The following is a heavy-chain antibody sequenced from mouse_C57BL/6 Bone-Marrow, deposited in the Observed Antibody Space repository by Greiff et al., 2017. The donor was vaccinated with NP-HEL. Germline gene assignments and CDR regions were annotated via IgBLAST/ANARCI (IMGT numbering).Heavy chain of an antibody. CDR3: ARDDYDAPPFAY. D-gene: IGHD2-4*01. V-gene: IGHV1-69*01. CDR2: IDPSDSYT. CDR1: GYTFTSYW. J-gene: IGHJ3*01. Sequence: VQLQQPGAELVMPGASVKLSCKASGYTFTSYWMHWVKQRPGQGLEWIGEIDPSDSYTNYNQKFKGKSTLTVDKSSSTAYMQLSSLTSEDSAVYYCARDDYDAPPFAYGGQGTLVTVSA.